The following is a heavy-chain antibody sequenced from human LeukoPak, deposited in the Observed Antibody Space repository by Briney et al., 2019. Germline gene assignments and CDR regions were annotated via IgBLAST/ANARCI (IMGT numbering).Heavy chain of an antibody. J-gene: IGHJ3*02. Sequence: GGSLRLSCAASAFSFSNYGMHWVRQAPGKGLEWVALIWYDGSNRYCADSVKGRFTISRDNSKNTLYVQMNSLRAEDTAVYYCAGRADDAFDIWGQGTMVTVSS. CDR1: AFSFSNYG. CDR3: AGRADDAFDI. CDR2: IWYDGSNR. V-gene: IGHV3-33*01.